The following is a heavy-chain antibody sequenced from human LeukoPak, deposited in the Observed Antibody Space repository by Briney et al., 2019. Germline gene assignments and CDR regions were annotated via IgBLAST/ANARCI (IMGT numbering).Heavy chain of an antibody. J-gene: IGHJ4*02. CDR2: IYYSGRT. CDR3: ARGKGYFDY. Sequence: PSETLSLTCTVSGGSISSSSYFWGWIRQPPGKGLEWIGYIYYSGRTNYNPSLKSRVTISVDTSKNQFSLNLKSVTAADTAVYYCARGKGYFDYWGQGTLVTVSS. CDR1: GGSISSSSYF. V-gene: IGHV4-61*05.